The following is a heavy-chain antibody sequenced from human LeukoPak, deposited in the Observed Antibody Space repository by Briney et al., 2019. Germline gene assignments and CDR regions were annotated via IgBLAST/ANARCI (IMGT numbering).Heavy chain of an antibody. CDR1: GGTFSSYA. CDR2: IIPIFGTV. D-gene: IGHD3-3*01. J-gene: IGHJ5*02. CDR3: ARDTYDFWSGYLGWFDP. V-gene: IGHV1-69*05. Sequence: KPGSSVKVSCKASGGTFSSYAISWVRQAPGQGLEWMGRIIPIFGTVNYAQKFQGRVTITTDESTSTAYMELNSLRSEDTAVYYCARDTYDFWSGYLGWFDPWGQGTLVTVSS.